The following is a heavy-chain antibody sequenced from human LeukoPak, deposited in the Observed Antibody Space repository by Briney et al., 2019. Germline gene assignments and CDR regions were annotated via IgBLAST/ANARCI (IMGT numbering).Heavy chain of an antibody. CDR3: ARGGYGSSTYYNNFDF. J-gene: IGHJ4*02. D-gene: IGHD3-10*01. Sequence: PGGPLRLSCAASGFTVSSAYMTWVRQASGKGLEWVSVIYIGGSTYYADSVKGRFTISRDNSRNTLYLQMNSLRTEDTAVYYCARGGYGSSTYYNNFDFWGQGTLFTASS. CDR1: GFTVSSAY. CDR2: IYIGGST. V-gene: IGHV3-53*01.